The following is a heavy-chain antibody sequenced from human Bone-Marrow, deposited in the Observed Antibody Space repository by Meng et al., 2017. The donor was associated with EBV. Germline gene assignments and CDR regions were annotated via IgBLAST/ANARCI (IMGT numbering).Heavy chain of an antibody. Sequence: QVQLVQSGXVLKEXXXPVKVYCTASGYTFTTYAMIWVRQAPGQGLEWVGWINTNIGFPTYAQGFRGRFVFSLDSSVSTAYLQISSLKAEDTAVYYCARGLSYGDSGVDYWGQGTLVTVSS. CDR1: GYTFTTYA. CDR2: INTNIGFP. D-gene: IGHD4-17*01. CDR3: ARGLSYGDSGVDY. V-gene: IGHV7-4-1*02. J-gene: IGHJ4*02.